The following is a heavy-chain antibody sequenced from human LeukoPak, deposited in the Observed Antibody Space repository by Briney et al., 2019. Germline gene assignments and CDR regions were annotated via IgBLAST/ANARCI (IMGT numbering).Heavy chain of an antibody. D-gene: IGHD3-16*01. V-gene: IGHV3-23*01. CDR3: ARGMGASTYYFDY. Sequence: PGGSLRLSCAASGFTFNNYAMSWVRQAPGKGLEWVSIISGGAGSTYYADSLKGRFTISRDNSKNTPYLQMNSLRAEDTAMYYCARGMGASTYYFDYWGQGTLVTVSS. CDR2: ISGGAGST. J-gene: IGHJ4*02. CDR1: GFTFNNYA.